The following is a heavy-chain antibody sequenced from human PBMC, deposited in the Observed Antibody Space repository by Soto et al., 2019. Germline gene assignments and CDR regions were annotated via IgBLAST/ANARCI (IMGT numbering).Heavy chain of an antibody. J-gene: IGHJ5*02. D-gene: IGHD3-10*01. CDR3: ARHGSFGESRLGFDP. Sequence: ESLKISCQGSGYRFTSFWIAWLRQMPGKGLEWMGLIFPDDSDTRYSPSFQGQVTISADKSISTAYLEWSSLKASDTAIYYCARHGSFGESRLGFDPWGQGTLVTVSS. CDR1: GYRFTSFW. V-gene: IGHV5-51*01. CDR2: IFPDDSDT.